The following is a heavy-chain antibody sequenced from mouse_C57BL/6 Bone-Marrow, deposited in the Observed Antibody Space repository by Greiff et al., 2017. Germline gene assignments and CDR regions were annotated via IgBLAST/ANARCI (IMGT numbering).Heavy chain of an antibody. CDR3: ARRYYGSSKYYYAMDY. Sequence: QVQLQQPGAELVKPGASVKLSCKASGYTFTSYWMHWVKQRPGQGLEWIGMIHPNSGSTNYNEKFKSKATLTVDKSSSTAYMQLSRLTSEDSAVYYCARRYYGSSKYYYAMDYWGQGTSVTVSS. J-gene: IGHJ4*01. V-gene: IGHV1-64*01. CDR1: GYTFTSYW. CDR2: IHPNSGST. D-gene: IGHD1-1*01.